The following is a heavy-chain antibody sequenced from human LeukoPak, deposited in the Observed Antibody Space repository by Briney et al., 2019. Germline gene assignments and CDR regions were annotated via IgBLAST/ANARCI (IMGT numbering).Heavy chain of an antibody. D-gene: IGHD3-10*01. V-gene: IGHV4-38-2*02. CDR2: IYHSGST. J-gene: IGHJ4*02. Sequence: SETLSLICTVSGYSISSGYYWGWIRQPPGKGLEWIGSIYHSGSTYYNPSLKSRVTISVDTSKNQFSLKLSSVTAADTAVYYCARLAYYGSGNDYWGQGTLVTVSS. CDR3: ARLAYYGSGNDY. CDR1: GYSISSGYY.